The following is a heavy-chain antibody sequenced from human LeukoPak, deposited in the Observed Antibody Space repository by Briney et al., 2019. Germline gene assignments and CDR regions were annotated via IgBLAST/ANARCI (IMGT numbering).Heavy chain of an antibody. V-gene: IGHV3-20*04. CDR2: INWKGGST. CDR1: GFRFQESA. CDR3: ARGRTGSLYYFDY. D-gene: IGHD1-26*01. Sequence: GGSLRLSCAASGFRFQESAMSWARQRPGKGLEWVAGINWKGGSTHYVDSVRGRFTISRDNARNSLHLHMNSVRAEDTAFYYCARGRTGSLYYFDYWGRGTLVTVSS. J-gene: IGHJ4*02.